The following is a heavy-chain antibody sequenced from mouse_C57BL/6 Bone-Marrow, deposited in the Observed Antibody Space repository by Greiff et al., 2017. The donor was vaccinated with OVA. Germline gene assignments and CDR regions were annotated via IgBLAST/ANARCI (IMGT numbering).Heavy chain of an antibody. CDR3: ARDGYGWFAY. D-gene: IGHD2-2*01. Sequence: EVHLVESGGGLVKPGGSLKLSCAASGFTFSDYGMPWVRQAPEKGLEWVAYISSGGSTTYYADTVKGRFTISRDNAKNTLFLQMTSLRSKDTAMYYCARDGYGWFAYWGQGTLVTVSA. J-gene: IGHJ3*01. V-gene: IGHV5-17*01. CDR2: ISSGGSTT. CDR1: GFTFSDYG.